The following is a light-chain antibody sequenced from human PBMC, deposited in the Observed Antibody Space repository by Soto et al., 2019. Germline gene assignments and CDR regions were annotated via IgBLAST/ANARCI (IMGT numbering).Light chain of an antibody. J-gene: IGKJ2*01. Sequence: DIQMTQSPSTLSASVGDRVTITCRASQSVSNWLAWYQQKPGKVPKLLIFQASTLETGVPSRFSGSGSGTEFTLSISSLQADDFATYCCQHYDVYPYTFGQGTKLEIK. CDR3: QHYDVYPYT. CDR1: QSVSNW. V-gene: IGKV1-5*03. CDR2: QAS.